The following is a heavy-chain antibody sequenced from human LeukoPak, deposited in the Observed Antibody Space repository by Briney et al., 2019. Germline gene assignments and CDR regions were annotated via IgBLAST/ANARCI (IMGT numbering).Heavy chain of an antibody. D-gene: IGHD4-23*01. CDR3: VKVEGGNCHDPLES. CDR2: ISWYSGSI. CDR1: GFTFDDYA. V-gene: IGHV3-9*01. Sequence: GRSLRLSCAASGFTFDDYAMHGVRQAPGKGLEWVSGISWYSGSIGYADSVKGRFTISRDNSKDSLFLQMNNLTSDDTAVYFCVKVEGGNCHDPLESWGKGTTVTVSS. J-gene: IGHJ3*02.